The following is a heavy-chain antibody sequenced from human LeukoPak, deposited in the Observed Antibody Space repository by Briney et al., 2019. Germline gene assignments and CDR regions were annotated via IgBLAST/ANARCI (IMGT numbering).Heavy chain of an antibody. V-gene: IGHV3-13*01. CDR1: GFTFSSYD. CDR2: IGTAGDT. Sequence: GGSLRLSCAASGFTFSSYDMHWVRQATGKGLEWVSAIGTAGDTYYPGSVKGRFTISRENAKNSLYLQMNSLRAGDTAVYYCAGKHYYDSSGTYTYYYGMDVWGQGTTVTVSS. D-gene: IGHD3-22*01. J-gene: IGHJ6*02. CDR3: AGKHYYDSSGTYTYYYGMDV.